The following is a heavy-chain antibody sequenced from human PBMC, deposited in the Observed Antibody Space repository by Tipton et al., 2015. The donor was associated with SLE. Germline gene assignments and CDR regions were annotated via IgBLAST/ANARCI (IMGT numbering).Heavy chain of an antibody. Sequence: TLSLTCTVSGGSISSSSYYWGWIRQPPGKGLEWIGIIYYSGSTYYNPSLKSRVTISVDTSKNQFSLKLSSVTAADTAVYYCARNIEQWPVRLDWYFDLWGRGTLVIVSS. CDR1: GGSISSSSYY. D-gene: IGHD6-19*01. V-gene: IGHV4-39*07. CDR2: IYYSGST. J-gene: IGHJ2*01. CDR3: ARNIEQWPVRLDWYFDL.